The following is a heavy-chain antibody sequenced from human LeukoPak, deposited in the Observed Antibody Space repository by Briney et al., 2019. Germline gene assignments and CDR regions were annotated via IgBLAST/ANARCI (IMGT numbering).Heavy chain of an antibody. CDR3: AREKADYYYMDV. CDR2: IYYSGST. J-gene: IGHJ6*03. Sequence: SETLSLTCTVSGGSISSYYWSWIRQPPGKGLEWIGYIYYSGSTNYNPSLKSRVTISVDTSKNQFSLKLSSVTAADTAVYYCAREKADYYYMDVWGKGTTVTVSS. V-gene: IGHV4-59*01. CDR1: GGSISSYY.